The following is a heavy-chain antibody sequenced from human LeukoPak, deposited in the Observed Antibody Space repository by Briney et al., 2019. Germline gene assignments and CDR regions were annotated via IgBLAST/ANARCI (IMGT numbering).Heavy chain of an antibody. CDR3: AKANWVSNADAVW. CDR1: GFSFSNYA. Sequence: PGGSLRLSCAASGFSFSNYAMSWVRQAPARGPEGVSSIRGGGGTFYADSVKGRFTLSRDDSRNTVYLQLNNLGVEDTAIYYCAKANWVSNADAVWWGQGTQVTVSS. V-gene: IGHV3-23*01. J-gene: IGHJ4*02. D-gene: IGHD1-1*01. CDR2: IRGGGGT.